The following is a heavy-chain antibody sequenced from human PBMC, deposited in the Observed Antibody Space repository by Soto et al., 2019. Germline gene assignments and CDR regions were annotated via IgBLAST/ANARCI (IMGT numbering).Heavy chain of an antibody. CDR3: TRDIDDYGDYVGAFDI. J-gene: IGHJ3*02. V-gene: IGHV3-49*03. CDR2: IRSKAYGGTT. Sequence: EVQLVESGGGLVQPGRSLRLSCTASGFTFGDYAMSWFRQAPGKGLEWVGFIRSKAYGGTTEYAAPVKGRFTISRDDSKSIAYLQMNSLKTEDTAVYYCTRDIDDYGDYVGAFDIWGQGTMVTVSS. D-gene: IGHD4-17*01. CDR1: GFTFGDYA.